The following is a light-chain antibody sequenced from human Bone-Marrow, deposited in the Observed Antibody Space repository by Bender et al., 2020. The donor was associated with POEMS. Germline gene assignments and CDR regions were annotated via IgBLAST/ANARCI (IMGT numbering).Light chain of an antibody. CDR1: KLGDRY. CDR3: AAWDDSLSARV. J-gene: IGLJ3*02. Sequence: SYDLTQPPSVSVSPGQTATITCSGDKLGDRYVCWYQQRPGQSPVLVIYQDNRRPSGVPDRFSGSKSGTSASLAISGLRSEDEADYYCAAWDDSLSARVFGGGTKLTVL. CDR2: QDN. V-gene: IGLV3-1*01.